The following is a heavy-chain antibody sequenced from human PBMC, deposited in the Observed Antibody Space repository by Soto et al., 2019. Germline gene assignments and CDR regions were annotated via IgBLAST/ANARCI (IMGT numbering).Heavy chain of an antibody. CDR1: GGSISSYYW. CDR3: ARDRPSEYTYGSSGWSDP. V-gene: IGHV4-4*02. CDR2: VYHSGST. D-gene: IGHD5-18*01. J-gene: IGHJ5*02. Sequence: SETLSLTCAVSGGSISSYYWWSWVRQPPGRGLEWIGEVYHSGSTNYNPSLKSRVTISVDKSKNQFSLELTSVTAADTAVYFCARDRPSEYTYGSSGWSDPWGQGTLVTVSS.